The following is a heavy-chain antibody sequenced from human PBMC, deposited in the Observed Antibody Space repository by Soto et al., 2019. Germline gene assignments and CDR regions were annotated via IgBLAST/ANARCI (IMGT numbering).Heavy chain of an antibody. J-gene: IGHJ6*02. V-gene: IGHV4-31*03. D-gene: IGHD3-3*01. Sequence: PSETLSLTCTVSGGSISSGGYYWSWIRQHPGKGLEWIGYIYYSGSTYYNPSLKSRVTISVDTSKNQFSLKLSSVTAADPAVYYCARDNGQIRFLEWLPNYYYYGMDVWGQGTTVTVSS. CDR2: IYYSGST. CDR1: GGSISSGGYY. CDR3: ARDNGQIRFLEWLPNYYYYGMDV.